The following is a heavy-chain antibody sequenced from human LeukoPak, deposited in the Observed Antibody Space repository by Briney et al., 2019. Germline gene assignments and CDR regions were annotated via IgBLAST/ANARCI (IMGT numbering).Heavy chain of an antibody. V-gene: IGHV1-18*04. CDR3: AREDLGYCSSTSCYGDAFDI. Sequence: ASVKVSCKASGYTFTSYGISWVRQAPGQGLEWMGWISAYNGNTNYAQTLQGRVTMTTDTSTSTAYMELRSLRSDDTAVYYCAREDLGYCSSTSCYGDAFDIWGQGTMVTVSS. J-gene: IGHJ3*02. D-gene: IGHD2-2*01. CDR2: ISAYNGNT. CDR1: GYTFTSYG.